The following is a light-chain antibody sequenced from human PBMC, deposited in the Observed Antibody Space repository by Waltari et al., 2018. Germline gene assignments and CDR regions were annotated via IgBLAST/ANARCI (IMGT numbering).Light chain of an antibody. Sequence: EIVMTQSPATLSASPGERVTLSRRASQCVNSRLAWYQQKPGQAPNLLIYGASTRATGIPARFSGSGSATEFTLTISSLQSEDFAVYYCQQSNDWPLTFGQGTKVEIK. V-gene: IGKV3-15*01. CDR1: QCVNSR. CDR2: GAS. J-gene: IGKJ1*01. CDR3: QQSNDWPLT.